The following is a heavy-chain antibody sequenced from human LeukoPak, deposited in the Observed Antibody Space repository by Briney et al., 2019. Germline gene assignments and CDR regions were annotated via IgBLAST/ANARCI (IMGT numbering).Heavy chain of an antibody. Sequence: GTSLRLSCVASGFSFSNRGMHWVRPAPGKGLEWVSVIASDGGAKFYADSVKGRFTLSRDNPKNMFFLQMNLLTVEDTAIYYCAREATWGQWYFDHWGQGTPVTVSS. CDR3: AREATWGQWYFDH. V-gene: IGHV3-30*03. D-gene: IGHD6-19*01. CDR2: IASDGGAK. J-gene: IGHJ4*02. CDR1: GFSFSNRG.